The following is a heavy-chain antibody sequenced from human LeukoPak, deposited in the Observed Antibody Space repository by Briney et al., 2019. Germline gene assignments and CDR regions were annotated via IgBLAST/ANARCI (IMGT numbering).Heavy chain of an antibody. V-gene: IGHV4-59*01. D-gene: IGHD1-26*01. CDR2: IYYSGST. J-gene: IGHJ3*02. Sequence: SETLSLTCIVSGGSISSYNWNWIRQPPGKGLEWIGYIYYSGSTDYNPSLKSRVTISVDTSKNQFSLKLSSVTAADTAVYYCARGLNKGSGSYFAFDIWGQGTMVTVSS. CDR3: ARGLNKGSGSYFAFDI. CDR1: GGSISSYN.